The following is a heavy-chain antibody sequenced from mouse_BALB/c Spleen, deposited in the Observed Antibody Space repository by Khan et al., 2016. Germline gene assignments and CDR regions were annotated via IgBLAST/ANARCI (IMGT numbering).Heavy chain of an antibody. CDR1: GYTFTDYS. Sequence: QIQLVQSGPELKKPGETVKISCKASGYTFTDYSMHWVKQAPGKGLKWMGWINTETGEPTYADDFKGRFAFSLETSASTAYLQINNLKNEDTATYFCARGDDYGSSYYFDYWGQGTTLTVSS. V-gene: IGHV9-2-1*01. D-gene: IGHD1-1*01. CDR2: INTETGEP. J-gene: IGHJ2*01. CDR3: ARGDDYGSSYYFDY.